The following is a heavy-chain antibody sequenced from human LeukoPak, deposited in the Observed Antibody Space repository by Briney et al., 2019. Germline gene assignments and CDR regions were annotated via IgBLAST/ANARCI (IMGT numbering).Heavy chain of an antibody. CDR3: ARWNDAFDI. V-gene: IGHV4-61*02. CDR2: IYTSGST. D-gene: IGHD1-1*01. Sequence: SETLSLTCTVSGGSISSGSYYWSWIRQPAGKGLEWIGRIYTSGSTNYNPSLKSRVTMSVDTSKNQFSLKLSSVTAADTAVYYCARWNDAFDIWGQGTMVTVSS. CDR1: GGSISSGSYY. J-gene: IGHJ3*02.